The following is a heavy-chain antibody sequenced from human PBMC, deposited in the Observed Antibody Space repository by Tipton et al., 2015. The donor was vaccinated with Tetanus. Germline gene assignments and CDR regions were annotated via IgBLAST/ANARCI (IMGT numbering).Heavy chain of an antibody. Sequence: LVKPTQTLSLTCTVSGGSISSGRYYWSWIRQHPGKGLEWIGDIYYSGSTYYNPSLKSRVTISVDTSKNQFSLKLNSVTAADTAVYYCARDQARGARGWNYFDYWGQGTLVTVSS. J-gene: IGHJ4*02. CDR2: IYYSGST. D-gene: IGHD1-26*01. V-gene: IGHV4-31*03. CDR3: ARDQARGARGWNYFDY. CDR1: GGSISSGRYY.